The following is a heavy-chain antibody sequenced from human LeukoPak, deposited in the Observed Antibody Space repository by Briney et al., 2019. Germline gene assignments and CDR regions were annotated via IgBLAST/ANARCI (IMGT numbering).Heavy chain of an antibody. CDR3: AKDQRIFDY. V-gene: IGHV3-30*18. Sequence: GGSLRLSCAASGFTFSTYGMHWVRQAPGKGLEWVAVISSDGSNKYYADSVKGRFTISRDNSKNTLFLQMNSLRAEDTAVYYCAKDQRIFDYWGQGTLVTVSS. J-gene: IGHJ4*02. D-gene: IGHD6-25*01. CDR2: ISSDGSNK. CDR1: GFTFSTYG.